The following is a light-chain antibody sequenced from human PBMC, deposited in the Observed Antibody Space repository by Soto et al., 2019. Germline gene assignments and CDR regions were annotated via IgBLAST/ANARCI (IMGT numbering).Light chain of an antibody. J-gene: IGKJ5*01. CDR2: GAS. CDR3: QHYNNWPIT. CDR1: QSVRSS. Sequence: EIVLTQSPGTLSLSPGERATLSCRASQSVRSSFLAWYQQKPGQAPRLLIQGASTRATGIPARFSGSGSGTEFTLTISSLQSEDFAVYYCQHYNNWPITFGQGTRLEIK. V-gene: IGKV3-15*01.